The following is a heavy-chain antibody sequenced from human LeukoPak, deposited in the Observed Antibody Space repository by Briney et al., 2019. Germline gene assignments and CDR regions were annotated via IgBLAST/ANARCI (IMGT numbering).Heavy chain of an antibody. J-gene: IGHJ4*02. CDR3: ASLISYIVVVTPFDY. D-gene: IGHD2-21*02. Sequence: GGSLRLSCAASGFTFSSYAMLWVRQAPGKGLEWVAVISYDGSNKYYADSVKGRFTISRDNSKNTLYLQMNSLRAEDTAVYYCASLISYIVVVTPFDYWGQGTLVTVSS. CDR1: GFTFSSYA. V-gene: IGHV3-30-3*01. CDR2: ISYDGSNK.